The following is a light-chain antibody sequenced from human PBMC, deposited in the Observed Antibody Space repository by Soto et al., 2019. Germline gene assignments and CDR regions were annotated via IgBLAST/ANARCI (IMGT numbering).Light chain of an antibody. J-gene: IGLJ1*01. CDR3: SSYTSSSTPYV. CDR1: SSDVGGYNY. CDR2: EVS. Sequence: QSALTQPASVSGSPGQSITISCTGTSSDVGGYNYVSWYQQHPGKAPKLMIYEVSNRPSGISNRFSGSKSGNTASLTSSGLQAEDEADYDCSSYTSSSTPYVFGTGTKLTVL. V-gene: IGLV2-14*01.